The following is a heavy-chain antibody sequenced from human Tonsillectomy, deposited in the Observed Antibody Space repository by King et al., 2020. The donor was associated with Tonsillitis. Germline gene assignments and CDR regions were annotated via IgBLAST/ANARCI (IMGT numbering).Heavy chain of an antibody. CDR2: IYYSGST. D-gene: IGHD3-3*01. CDR3: ARAHSYYDFWSGGYFDL. CDR1: GGSISSGGYY. Sequence: VQLQESGPGLVKPSQTLSLTCTVSGGSISSGGYYWGWIRQHPGKGLELIGYIYYSGSTYYNPSLKSRVTISVDTSKNQFSLKLSSVTAADTAVYYCARAHSYYDFWSGGYFDLWGRGTLVTVSS. V-gene: IGHV4-31*03. J-gene: IGHJ2*01.